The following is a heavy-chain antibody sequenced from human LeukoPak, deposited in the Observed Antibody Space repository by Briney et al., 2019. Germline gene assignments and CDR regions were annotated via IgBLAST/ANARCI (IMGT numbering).Heavy chain of an antibody. D-gene: IGHD4-17*01. CDR1: GYTFTSYG. Sequence: ASVKVSCKASGYTFTSYGISWVRQAPGQGLEWMGWISAYNGNTNYAQKLQGRVTMTRNTSISTAYMELSSLRSEDTAVYYCARGLVPTDYGDAFDIWGQGTMVTVSS. CDR2: ISAYNGNT. J-gene: IGHJ3*02. V-gene: IGHV1-18*01. CDR3: ARGLVPTDYGDAFDI.